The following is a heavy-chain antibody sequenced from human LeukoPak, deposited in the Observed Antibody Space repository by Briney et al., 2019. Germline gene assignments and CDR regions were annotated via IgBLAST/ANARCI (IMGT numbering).Heavy chain of an antibody. V-gene: IGHV4-61*02. J-gene: IGHJ6*03. CDR3: VRLGSIGDYYYYYMDV. D-gene: IGHD3-16*01. CDR2: IYTSGST. Sequence: NPSETLSLTCTVSGGSISSGSYYWSWIRQPAGKGLEWIGRIYTSGSTNYNPSLKSRVTISVDTSKNQFSLKLSSVTAADTAVYYCVRLGSIGDYYYYYMDVWGKGTTVTVSS. CDR1: GGSISSGSYY.